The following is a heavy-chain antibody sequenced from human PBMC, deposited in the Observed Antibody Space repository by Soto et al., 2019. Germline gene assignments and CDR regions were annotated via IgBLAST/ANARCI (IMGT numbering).Heavy chain of an antibody. J-gene: IGHJ4*02. CDR3: ARVLRVPDYFDY. D-gene: IGHD3-10*01. CDR1: GFTFSDYY. CDR2: ISSSSSYT. Sequence: GGSLRLSCAASGFTFSDYYMSWIRQAPGKGLEWVSYISSSSSYTNYADSVKGRFTISRDNAKNSLYLQMNSLRAEDTAVYYCARVLRVPDYFDYWGQGTLVTVSS. V-gene: IGHV3-11*06.